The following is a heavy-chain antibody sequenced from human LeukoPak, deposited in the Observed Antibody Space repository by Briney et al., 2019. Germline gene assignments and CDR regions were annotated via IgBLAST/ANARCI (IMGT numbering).Heavy chain of an antibody. V-gene: IGHV4-38-2*01. CDR2: INHSGET. Sequence: PSETLSLTCAVSGFSISSGYYWSWIRQPPGKGLEWIATINHSGETYYNPSLKSRVTISVDTSKNQFSLKLRSVTAAGTAIYYCARYTANKSGYSFEYWGQGNLVTVSS. D-gene: IGHD3-22*01. CDR3: ARYTANKSGYSFEY. CDR1: GFSISSGYY. J-gene: IGHJ4*02.